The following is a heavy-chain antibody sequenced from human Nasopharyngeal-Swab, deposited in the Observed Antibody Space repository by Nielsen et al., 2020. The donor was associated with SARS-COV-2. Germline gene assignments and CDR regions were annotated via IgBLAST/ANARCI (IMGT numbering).Heavy chain of an antibody. Sequence: GGSLRLSCAASGFTFSSYGMHWVRQAPGKGLEWVAVISYDGSNKYYADSVEGRFTISRDNSKNTLYLQMNSLRAEDTAVYYCAKPYSGSYYGYFDYWGQGTLVTVSS. V-gene: IGHV3-30*18. J-gene: IGHJ4*02. CDR2: ISYDGSNK. CDR1: GFTFSSYG. D-gene: IGHD1-26*01. CDR3: AKPYSGSYYGYFDY.